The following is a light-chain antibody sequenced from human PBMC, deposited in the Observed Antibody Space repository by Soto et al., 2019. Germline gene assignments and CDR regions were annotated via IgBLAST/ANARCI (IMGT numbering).Light chain of an antibody. CDR2: DAS. V-gene: IGKV3-11*01. CDR1: QSIGNY. J-gene: IGKJ4*01. CDR3: QLRSNWPPALT. Sequence: ETVLTQSPATLSLSPGERATLSCRATQSIGNYLAWYHQKPGQAPRLLIYDASNRATGIPARFSGNGSGTDFTLTISSLEPEDFVVYYCQLRSNWPPALTFGGGTKVEIK.